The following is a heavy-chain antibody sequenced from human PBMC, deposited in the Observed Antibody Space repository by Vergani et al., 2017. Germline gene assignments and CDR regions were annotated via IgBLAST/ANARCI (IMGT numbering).Heavy chain of an antibody. CDR2: LWYDGSNK. CDR3: AKGYDILTVFDY. D-gene: IGHD3-9*01. CDR1: GFTFSSYG. J-gene: IGHJ4*02. Sequence: QVQLVESGGGVVQPGRSLRLSCAASGFTFSSYGMHWVRQAPGKGLEWVAVLWYDGSNKYYADSVKGRFTISRDNSKNTLYLQMNSLRAEDTAVYYCAKGYDILTVFDYWGQGTLVTVSS. V-gene: IGHV3-33*06.